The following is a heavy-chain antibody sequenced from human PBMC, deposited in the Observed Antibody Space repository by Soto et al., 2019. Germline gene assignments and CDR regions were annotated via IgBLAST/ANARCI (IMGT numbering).Heavy chain of an antibody. D-gene: IGHD2-15*01. CDR3: ARAAVAFDAFDL. CDR2: TYLRSKWYN. Sequence: SQTLSLTCGISGDSVSSNSATWNWIRRSPSRGLEWLGRTYLRSKWYNEYAVSVKSRIAISPDTPKNHFSLQLSSVTPEDTAVYFCARAAVAFDAFDLWGQGTVVTVSS. J-gene: IGHJ3*01. CDR1: GDSVSSNSAT. V-gene: IGHV6-1*01.